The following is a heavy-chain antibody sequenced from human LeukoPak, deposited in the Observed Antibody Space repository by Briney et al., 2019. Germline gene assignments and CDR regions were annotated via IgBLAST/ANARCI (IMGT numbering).Heavy chain of an antibody. CDR2: INHSGST. CDR3: ARANGYSDY. J-gene: IGHJ4*02. CDR1: GGSFSGYY. V-gene: IGHV4-34*01. Sequence: SETLSLTCAVYGGSFSGYYWSWIRQPPGKGLEWIGEINHSGSTNYNPSLKSRVTISVDTSKNQFSLKLSSVTAADTAVYYCARANGYSDYWGQGTLVTVSS. D-gene: IGHD5-24*01.